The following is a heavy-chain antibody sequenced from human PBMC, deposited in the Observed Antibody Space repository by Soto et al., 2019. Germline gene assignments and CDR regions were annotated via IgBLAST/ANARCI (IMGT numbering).Heavy chain of an antibody. V-gene: IGHV4-59*01. J-gene: IGHJ6*02. CDR2: IYYSGST. CDR1: GGSINSDY. Sequence: ETLSLTCSVSGGSINSDYWSWIRQPPGKGLEWIGYIYYSGSTNYNPSLKSRVTISVDTSKNQFSLKLSSVTAADTAVYYCARVNYDFWSGPAPYYYYYGMDVWGQGTTVTVSS. D-gene: IGHD3-3*01. CDR3: ARVNYDFWSGPAPYYYYYGMDV.